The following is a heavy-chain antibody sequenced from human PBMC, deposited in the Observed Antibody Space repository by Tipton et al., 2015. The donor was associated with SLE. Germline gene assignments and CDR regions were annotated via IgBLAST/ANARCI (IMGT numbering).Heavy chain of an antibody. CDR3: ARESVGATWFDP. J-gene: IGHJ5*02. Sequence: TLSLTCTVSGYSISSGYYWGWIRQPPGKGLEWIGSIYHSGSTNYNPSLKSRVTISVDTSKNQFSLKLSSVTAADTAVYYCARESVGATWFDPWGQGTLVTVSS. CDR1: GYSISSGYY. V-gene: IGHV4-38-2*02. D-gene: IGHD1-26*01. CDR2: IYHSGST.